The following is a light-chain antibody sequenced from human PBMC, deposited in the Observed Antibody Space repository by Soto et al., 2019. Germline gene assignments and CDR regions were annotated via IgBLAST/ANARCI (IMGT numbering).Light chain of an antibody. J-gene: IGKJ2*01. CDR2: LGS. CDR3: MQALQTPRYT. Sequence: DIVMTQSPLSLPVTPGEPASISCRSSQSLLHSNGYNYLDWYLQKPGQSPQLLIYLGSSRASGVPDRFSGRGSGTDFTLKISRVEAEDVGVYYCMQALQTPRYTFGQGTKLEIK. V-gene: IGKV2-28*01. CDR1: QSLLHSNGYNY.